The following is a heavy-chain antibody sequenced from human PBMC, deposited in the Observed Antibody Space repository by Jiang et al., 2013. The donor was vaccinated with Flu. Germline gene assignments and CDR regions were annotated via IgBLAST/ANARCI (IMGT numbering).Heavy chain of an antibody. CDR2: ISAYNGNT. D-gene: IGHD2-8*02. CDR3: ARGRGLGTESWPRNWFDL. J-gene: IGHJ5*02. Sequence: SGAEVKKPGASVRVSCTASGYSFNTYGISWLRQAPGQGLEWMGWISAYNGNTKYGQRVQDRITITTDTSTNTAYMDLRSLTFDDTAVYFCARGRGLGTESWPRNWFDLWGQGTLVTVSS. CDR1: GYSFNTYG. V-gene: IGHV1-18*01.